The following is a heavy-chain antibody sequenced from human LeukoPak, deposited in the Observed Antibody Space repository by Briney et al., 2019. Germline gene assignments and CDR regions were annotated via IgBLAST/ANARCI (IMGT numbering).Heavy chain of an antibody. CDR2: IYDSGTT. J-gene: IGHJ3*02. Sequence: SKTLSLTCAVYGGSFSSYYWTWVRQAPGKGLEWIGNIYDSGTTHYNPSLKSRVTISGDTSKNQFSLKLNSVTAADTAIYYCATHRRSGSGGSENAFEIWGQGTMVTVSS. D-gene: IGHD5-12*01. CDR3: ATHRRSGSGGSENAFEI. CDR1: GGSFSSYY. V-gene: IGHV4-34*01.